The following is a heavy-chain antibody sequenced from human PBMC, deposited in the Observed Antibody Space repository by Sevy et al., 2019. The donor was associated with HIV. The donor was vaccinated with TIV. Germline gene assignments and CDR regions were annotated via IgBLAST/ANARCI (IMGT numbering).Heavy chain of an antibody. J-gene: IGHJ5*02. V-gene: IGHV3-21*01. Sequence: GGSLRLSCAASGFTFSSYSMNWVRQAPGKGQEWVSSISGLSNYIYYADSVKGRFTISRDNAKNSLYLQMNSLRPEDTAVYYCARDRCTITSCHEGNWFDPWGQGTLVTVSS. CDR3: ARDRCTITSCHEGNWFDP. CDR1: GFTFSSYS. D-gene: IGHD2-2*01. CDR2: ISGLSNYI.